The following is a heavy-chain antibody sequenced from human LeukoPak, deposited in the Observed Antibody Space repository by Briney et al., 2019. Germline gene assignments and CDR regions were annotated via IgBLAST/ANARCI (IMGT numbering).Heavy chain of an antibody. CDR1: GFTFSSYA. V-gene: IGHV3-30-3*01. CDR2: ISYDGSNK. J-gene: IGHJ6*02. Sequence: GSLRLSCAASGFTFSSYAMHWVRQAPGKGLEWVAVISYDGSNKYYADSVKGRFTISRDNSKNTLYLQMNSLRAEDTAVYYCAKDGGKYSYGYSYDYYYYGMDVWGQGTTVTVSS. D-gene: IGHD5-18*01. CDR3: AKDGGKYSYGYSYDYYYYGMDV.